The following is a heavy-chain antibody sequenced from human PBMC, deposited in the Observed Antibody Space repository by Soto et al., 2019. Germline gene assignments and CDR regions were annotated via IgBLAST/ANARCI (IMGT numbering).Heavy chain of an antibody. CDR2: IYYSGST. J-gene: IGHJ6*02. Sequence: LSLTCTVSGGSISSGDYYWSWIRQPPGKGLEWIGYIYYSGSTYYNPSLKSRVTISVDTSKNQFSLKLSSVTAADTAVYYCARDREVRGATYYYYGMDVWGQGTTVTVS. D-gene: IGHD3-10*01. CDR1: GGSISSGDYY. CDR3: ARDREVRGATYYYYGMDV. V-gene: IGHV4-30-4*01.